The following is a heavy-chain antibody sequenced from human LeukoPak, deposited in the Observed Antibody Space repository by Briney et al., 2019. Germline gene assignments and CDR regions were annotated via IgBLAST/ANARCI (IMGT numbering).Heavy chain of an antibody. CDR1: GGTFISYA. CDR3: ARSIVVVVAATHYYYDMDV. D-gene: IGHD2-15*01. V-gene: IGHV1-69*06. J-gene: IGHJ6*04. Sequence: GASVKVSCKASGGTFISYAISWVRQAPGQGLEWMGGIIPIFGTANYAQKFQGRVTITADKSTSTAYMELSSLRSEDTAVYYCARSIVVVVAATHYYYDMDVWGKGTTVTVSS. CDR2: IIPIFGTA.